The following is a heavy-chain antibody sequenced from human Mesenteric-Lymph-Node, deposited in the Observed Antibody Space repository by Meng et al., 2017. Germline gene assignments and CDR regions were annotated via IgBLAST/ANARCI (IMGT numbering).Heavy chain of an antibody. J-gene: IGHJ6*02. CDR1: GFTFSSYD. Sequence: GESLKISCAASGFTFSSYDMHWVRQATGKGLEWVSAIGTAGDTYYPGSVKGRFTISRENAKNSLYLQMNSLRAGDTAAYYCARDGKRTYYYGSGSSDGMDVWGQGATVTVSS. V-gene: IGHV3-13*01. CDR2: IGTAGDT. CDR3: ARDGKRTYYYGSGSSDGMDV. D-gene: IGHD3-10*01.